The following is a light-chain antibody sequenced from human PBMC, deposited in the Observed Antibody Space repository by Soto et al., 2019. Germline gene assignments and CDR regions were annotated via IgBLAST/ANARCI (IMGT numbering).Light chain of an antibody. CDR1: QSVSSY. J-gene: IGKJ5*01. CDR3: QQRSNWPPSIT. V-gene: IGKV3-11*01. CDR2: DAS. Sequence: EIVLTQSPATLSLSPGERATLSCRASQSVSSYLAWYQQNPGQAPRLLIYDASNRATGIPARFSGSGSGTDFTLTISSLEPEDFAVYYCQQRSNWPPSITFGQGTRLELK.